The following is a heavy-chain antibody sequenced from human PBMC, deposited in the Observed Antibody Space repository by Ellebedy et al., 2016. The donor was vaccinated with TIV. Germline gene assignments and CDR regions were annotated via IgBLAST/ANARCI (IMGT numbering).Heavy chain of an antibody. V-gene: IGHV3-53*01. J-gene: IGHJ4*02. CDR3: AGGISVAGTSLGF. CDR1: GFTVNSNY. D-gene: IGHD6-19*01. Sequence: GESLKISCTVSGFTVNSNYMSWVRKAPGRGLEWVSTIYSSGGTYYAGSVKGRFTISRDNSKNTLYLQMNSLRAEDTAVYYCAGGISVAGTSLGFWGQGTLVTVSS. CDR2: IYSSGGT.